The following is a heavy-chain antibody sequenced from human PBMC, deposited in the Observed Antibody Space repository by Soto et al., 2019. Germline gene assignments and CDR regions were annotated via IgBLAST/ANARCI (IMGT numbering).Heavy chain of an antibody. D-gene: IGHD6-19*01. CDR3: AKDQLIAVTGTYCDY. CDR2: ISGSGGST. CDR1: GFTFSSYA. Sequence: EVQLLESGGGLVQPGGSLRLSCAASGFTFSSYAMSWVRQAPGKGLEWVSAISGSGGSTYYADSVKGRFTISRDNSKNTLYLQMNSLRTEDTAVYYGAKDQLIAVTGTYCDYWGQGTLVTVSS. J-gene: IGHJ4*02. V-gene: IGHV3-23*01.